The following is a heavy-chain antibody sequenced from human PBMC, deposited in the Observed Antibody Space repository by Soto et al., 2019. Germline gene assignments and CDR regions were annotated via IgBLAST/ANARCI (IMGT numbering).Heavy chain of an antibody. CDR3: ARAIRYSRLYYFDY. D-gene: IGHD6-13*01. V-gene: IGHV3-48*01. Sequence: GGSLRLSCAASGFTFSSYSMNWVRQAPGKGLEWVSYISSSSSTIYYADSVKGRFTISRDNAKNSLYLQMNSLRAEDTAVYYCARAIRYSRLYYFDYWGQGTLVTVSS. CDR2: ISSSSSTI. CDR1: GFTFSSYS. J-gene: IGHJ4*02.